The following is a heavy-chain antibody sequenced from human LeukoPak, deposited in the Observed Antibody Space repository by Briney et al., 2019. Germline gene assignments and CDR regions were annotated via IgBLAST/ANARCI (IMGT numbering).Heavy chain of an antibody. CDR1: GYTFTGYY. CDR2: INPNSGGT. J-gene: IGHJ6*03. D-gene: IGHD6-13*01. CDR3: ARGAAAGVYYYYYMDV. Sequence: ASVKVSCKGSGYTFTGYYMHWVRQAPGQGLEWMGWINPNSGGTNYAQKFQGRVTMTRDTSISTAYMELSRLRSDDTAVYYRARGAAAGVYYYYYMDVWGKGTTVTVSS. V-gene: IGHV1-2*02.